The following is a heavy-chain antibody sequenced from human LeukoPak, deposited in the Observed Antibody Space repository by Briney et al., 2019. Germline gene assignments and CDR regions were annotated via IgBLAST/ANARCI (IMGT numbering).Heavy chain of an antibody. D-gene: IGHD3-16*01. V-gene: IGHV1-69*05. CDR2: IIPIFGTA. J-gene: IGHJ4*02. Sequence: VASVKVSCKASGGTFSSYAISWVRQAPGQGREWMGRIIPIFGTANYAQKFQGRVTITTDESTSTAYMELSSLRSEDTAVYYCAREGGGSYLTRDFDYWGQGTLVTVSS. CDR1: GGTFSSYA. CDR3: AREGGGSYLTRDFDY.